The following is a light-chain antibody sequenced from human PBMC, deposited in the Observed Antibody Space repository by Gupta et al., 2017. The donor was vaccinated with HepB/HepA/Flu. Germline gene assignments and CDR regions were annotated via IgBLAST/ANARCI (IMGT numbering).Light chain of an antibody. V-gene: IGKV1-33*01. CDR1: QDISNY. CDR2: DAS. Sequence: EIQVTQPPSSLSSSVGDRVTITCQASQDISNYLNWYQQKPGKAPKLLIYDASNLETGVPSRFSGSGSGTDFTFTISRLQPEDIATYYCQQYDNLPYTFGQGTKLEIK. CDR3: QQYDNLPYT. J-gene: IGKJ2*01.